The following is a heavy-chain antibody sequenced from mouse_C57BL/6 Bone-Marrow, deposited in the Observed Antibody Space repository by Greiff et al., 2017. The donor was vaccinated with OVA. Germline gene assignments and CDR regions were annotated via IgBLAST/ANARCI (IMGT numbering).Heavy chain of an antibody. CDR1: GFTFSDYY. D-gene: IGHD2-1*01. CDR3: ARGGNPAWFAY. J-gene: IGHJ3*01. V-gene: IGHV5-12*01. CDR2: ISNGGGST. Sequence: VQLKQSGGGLVQPGGSLKLSCAASGFTFSDYYMYWVRQTPEKRLEWVAYISNGGGSTYYPDTVKGRFTISRDNAKNTLYLQMSRLKSEDTAMYYCARGGNPAWFAYWGQGTLVTVSA.